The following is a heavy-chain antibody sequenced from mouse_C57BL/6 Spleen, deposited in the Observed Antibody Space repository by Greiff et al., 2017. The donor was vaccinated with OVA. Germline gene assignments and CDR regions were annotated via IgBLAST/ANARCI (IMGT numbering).Heavy chain of an antibody. CDR1: GYTFTDSY. D-gene: IGHD2-4*01. CDR3: AGDYDRFAY. CDR2: INPNNGGT. V-gene: IGHV1-26*01. J-gene: IGHJ3*01. Sequence: EVQLQQSGPELVKPGASVKISCKASGYTFTDSYMNWVKQSHGKSLEWIGDINPNNGGTSYNQKFKGKATLTVDKSSSTAYMELRSLTSEDSAVYYCAGDYDRFAYWGQGTLVTVSA.